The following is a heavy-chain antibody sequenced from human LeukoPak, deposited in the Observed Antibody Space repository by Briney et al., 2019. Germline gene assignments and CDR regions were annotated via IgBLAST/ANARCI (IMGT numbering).Heavy chain of an antibody. CDR2: IYHSGST. CDR1: GGSISSSTYY. CDR3: ARGPHRVFDY. J-gene: IGHJ4*02. D-gene: IGHD6-13*01. V-gene: IGHV4-39*07. Sequence: PSETLSLTCTVSGGSISSSTYYWDWIRQAPGKGLEWIGNIYHSGSTNYNPSLKSRVTISVDTSKNQFSLKLSSVTAADMAVYYCARGPHRVFDYWGQGTLVTVSS.